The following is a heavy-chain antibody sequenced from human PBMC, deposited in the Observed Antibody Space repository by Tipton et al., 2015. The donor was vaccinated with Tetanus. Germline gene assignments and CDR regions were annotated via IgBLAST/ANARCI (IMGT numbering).Heavy chain of an antibody. CDR3: AKDIRLHDYLGAFDI. D-gene: IGHD2/OR15-2a*01. V-gene: IGHV3-30*18. J-gene: IGHJ3*02. CDR2: ISHDGSNK. Sequence: SLRLSCAASGFTFSSYGMHWVRQAPGKGLEWVAVISHDGSNKYYADSVKGRFTISRDNSKNTLYLQMNSLRAEDTAVYYCAKDIRLHDYLGAFDIWGQGTMVTVSS. CDR1: GFTFSSYG.